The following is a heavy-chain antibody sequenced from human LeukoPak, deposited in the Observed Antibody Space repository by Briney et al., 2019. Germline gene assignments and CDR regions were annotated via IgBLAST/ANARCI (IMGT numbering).Heavy chain of an antibody. CDR2: ISAYNGNT. CDR3: ARDLRGVIYGDIDY. Sequence: ASVKVSCKASGYTFTSYGISWVRQAPGQGLEWMGWISAYNGNTNYAQKLQGRVTMTTDTSTSTAYMELRSLRSDDTAVYYCARDLRGVIYGDIDYWGQGTLVTVSS. V-gene: IGHV1-18*01. D-gene: IGHD4-17*01. J-gene: IGHJ4*02. CDR1: GYTFTSYG.